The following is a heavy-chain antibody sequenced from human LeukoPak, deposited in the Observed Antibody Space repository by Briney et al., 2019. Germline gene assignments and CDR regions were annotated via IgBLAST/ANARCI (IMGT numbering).Heavy chain of an antibody. CDR2: TSASGST. CDR3: ARSASGYDYYFDY. J-gene: IGHJ4*02. Sequence: PSETLSLTCTVSGGSISSFFWSCIRQPAGKGLEWIGHTSASGSTSYNPSLKSRVTLSVDTSKNQFSLKLSSVTAADTAVYYCARSASGYDYYFDYWGQGTLVTVPS. CDR1: GGSISSFF. D-gene: IGHD5-12*01. V-gene: IGHV4-4*07.